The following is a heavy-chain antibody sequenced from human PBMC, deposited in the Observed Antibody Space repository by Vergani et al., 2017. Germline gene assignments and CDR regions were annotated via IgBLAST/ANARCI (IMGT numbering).Heavy chain of an antibody. V-gene: IGHV4-39*01. CDR1: GDSIISRSYY. J-gene: IGHJ2*01. CDR3: ASGKYYSDSTSHFRGRYFDV. Sequence: QMQLQESGPGLVKASETLSLTCTVSGDSIISRSYYWGWIRQPPGKGREWIGSIYNSGNGDSSSSLKSRVTISADTSKNQFSLRLTSVTAADTALYYCASGKYYSDSTSHFRGRYFDVWGRGTLVTVPS. D-gene: IGHD3-16*01. CDR2: IYNSGNG.